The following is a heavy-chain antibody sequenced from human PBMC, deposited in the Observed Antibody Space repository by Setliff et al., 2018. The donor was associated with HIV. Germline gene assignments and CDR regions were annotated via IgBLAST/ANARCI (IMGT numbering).Heavy chain of an antibody. CDR2: VYYSGST. CDR1: GGSIEFSSYY. J-gene: IGHJ5*02. Sequence: SETLSLTCSVSGGSIEFSSYYWGWIRQPPGKGLEWIGSVYYSGSTNYNPSLKSRVTISVDTSKNQFSLKLSSVTAADTAVYYCARKGNVGGWFDPWGQGTLVTVSS. CDR3: ARKGNVGGWFDP. V-gene: IGHV4-39*07. D-gene: IGHD3-16*01.